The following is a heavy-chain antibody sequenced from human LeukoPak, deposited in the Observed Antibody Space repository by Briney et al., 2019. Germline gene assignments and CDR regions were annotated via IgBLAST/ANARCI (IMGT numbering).Heavy chain of an antibody. J-gene: IGHJ5*02. CDR2: IYTSGST. V-gene: IGHV4-61*02. Sequence: SQTLSLTCTVSGGSISSGSYYWSWIRQPAGKGLEWIGRIYTSGSTNYNPSLKSRVTISVDTSKNQFSLKLSSVTAADTAVYYCARAPPYQLLSSWFDPWGQGTLVTVSS. CDR1: GGSISSGSYY. D-gene: IGHD2-2*01. CDR3: ARAPPYQLLSSWFDP.